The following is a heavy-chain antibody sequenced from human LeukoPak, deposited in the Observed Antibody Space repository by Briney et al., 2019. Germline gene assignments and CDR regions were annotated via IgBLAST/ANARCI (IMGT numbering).Heavy chain of an antibody. D-gene: IGHD5-12*01. CDR2: IYYSGST. J-gene: IGHJ3*02. CDR3: AGFNSGYAVDAFDI. CDR1: GGSISSSSYY. V-gene: IGHV4-39*01. Sequence: PSETLSLTCTVSGGSISSSSYYWGWIRQPPGKGLEWIGSIYYSGSTYYNPSLKSRVTISVDTSKNQFSLKLSSVTAADTAVYYCAGFNSGYAVDAFDIWGQGTMVTVSS.